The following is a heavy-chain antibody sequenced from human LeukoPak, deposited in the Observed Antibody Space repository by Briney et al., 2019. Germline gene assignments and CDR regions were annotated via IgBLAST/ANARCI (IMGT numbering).Heavy chain of an antibody. CDR1: GFTFDDYA. V-gene: IGHV3-9*01. Sequence: GGSLRLSCAASGFTFDDYAMHWVRQAPGKGLEWVSGISWNSGSIGYADSVKGRFTISRDNAKNSLYLQMNSLRAEDTALYYCAKDIGSSWYRGNGMDVWGKGTTVTVPS. CDR3: AKDIGSSWYRGNGMDV. CDR2: ISWNSGSI. D-gene: IGHD6-13*01. J-gene: IGHJ6*04.